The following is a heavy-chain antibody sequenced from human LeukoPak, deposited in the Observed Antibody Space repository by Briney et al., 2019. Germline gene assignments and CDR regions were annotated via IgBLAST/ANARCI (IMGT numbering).Heavy chain of an antibody. CDR1: GFTFSHHW. Sequence: PGGSLRLSCAASGFTFSHHWMNWVRQAPGKGLEWVANIKYDGSEINYVDSVKGRFTISRDNAKNSLYLQMNSLRAEDTAVYYCARDPDGGYCSSTSCRIGWFDPWGQGTLVTVSS. CDR2: IKYDGSEI. CDR3: ARDPDGGYCSSTSCRIGWFDP. V-gene: IGHV3-7*05. D-gene: IGHD2-2*03. J-gene: IGHJ5*02.